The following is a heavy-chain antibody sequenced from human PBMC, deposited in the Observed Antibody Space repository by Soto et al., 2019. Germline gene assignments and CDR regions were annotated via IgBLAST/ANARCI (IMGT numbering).Heavy chain of an antibody. J-gene: IGHJ6*03. CDR2: ISAYNGNT. Sequence: ASVKVSCKASGYTFTSYGISWVRQAPGQGLEWMGWISAYNGNTNYAQKLQGRVTMTTDTSTSTAYMELRSLRSDDTAVYYCARYLVTMVRGVIMENYYYYYMDVWGKGTTVTVSS. CDR1: GYTFTSYG. CDR3: ARYLVTMVRGVIMENYYYYYMDV. V-gene: IGHV1-18*01. D-gene: IGHD3-10*01.